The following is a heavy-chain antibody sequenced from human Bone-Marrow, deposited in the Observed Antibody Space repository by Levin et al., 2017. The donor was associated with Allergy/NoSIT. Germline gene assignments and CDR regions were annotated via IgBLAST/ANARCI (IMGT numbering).Heavy chain of an antibody. D-gene: IGHD6-6*01. CDR1: GYTFTVYY. V-gene: IGHV1-2*02. CDR3: ARARYSSSFDF. J-gene: IGHJ4*02. Sequence: ASVKVSCKTSGYTFTVYYVHWVRQAPEQGLEWMGWINPNSGGTNYARKFQGRVSMTRDASITTAYMELSSLRSDDTAVYYCARARYSSSFDFWGQGTLVTVSS. CDR2: INPNSGGT.